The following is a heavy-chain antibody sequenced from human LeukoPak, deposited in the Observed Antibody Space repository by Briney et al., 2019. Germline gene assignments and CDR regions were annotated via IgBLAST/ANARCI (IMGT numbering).Heavy chain of an antibody. J-gene: IGHJ4*02. CDR3: ASLIVVVSEGNFDY. V-gene: IGHV4-38-2*02. D-gene: IGHD2-21*02. CDR1: GYSISSGYY. Sequence: PSETLSLTCTVSGYSISSGYYWGWIRQPPGKGLEWIGSIYHSGSTYYNPSLKSRVTISVDTSKNQFSLKLSSVTAADTAVYYCASLIVVVSEGNFDYWGQGTLVTVSS. CDR2: IYHSGST.